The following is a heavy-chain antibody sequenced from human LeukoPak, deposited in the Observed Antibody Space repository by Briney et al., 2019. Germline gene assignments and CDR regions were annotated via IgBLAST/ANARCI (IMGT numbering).Heavy chain of an antibody. D-gene: IGHD1-26*01. CDR2: ISGSYST. V-gene: IGHV3-23*01. CDR1: GFTFSSYA. CDR3: AREHRYRVRYYFDY. Sequence: PGGSLRLSCAASGFTFSSYAMSWVRQAPGKGLEWVSAISGSYSTYYADSVKGRFTISRDNSKNTLYLQMNSLRAEDTAVYYCAREHRYRVRYYFDYWGQGTLVTVSS. J-gene: IGHJ4*02.